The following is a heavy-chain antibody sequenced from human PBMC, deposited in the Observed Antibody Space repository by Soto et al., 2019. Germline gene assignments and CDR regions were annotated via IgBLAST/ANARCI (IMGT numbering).Heavy chain of an antibody. J-gene: IGHJ4*02. Sequence: QVKLVQSGAEVKKPGASVKVSCKASGYTFTGYYMNWVRQAPGQGLEWMGWINPNSGGTNYAQKFQGRVTMTRDTSISTAYMELSRLRSDDTAVYYCARDSGTAMVSFDYWGQGTLVTVSS. CDR1: GYTFTGYY. CDR2: INPNSGGT. V-gene: IGHV1-2*02. CDR3: ARDSGTAMVSFDY. D-gene: IGHD5-18*01.